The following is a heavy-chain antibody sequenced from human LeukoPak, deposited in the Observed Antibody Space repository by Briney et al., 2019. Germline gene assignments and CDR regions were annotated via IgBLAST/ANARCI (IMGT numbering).Heavy chain of an antibody. V-gene: IGHV4-34*01. J-gene: IGHJ4*02. CDR3: AKGSLDY. CDR2: INHSGST. CDR1: GGSFSGYY. Sequence: SETLSLTCAVYGGSFSGYYWSWIRQPPGKGLEWIGEINHSGSTNYNPSLKSRVTISVDTSKNQFSLKLSSVTAADTAVYYCAKGSLDYWGQGTLVTVSS.